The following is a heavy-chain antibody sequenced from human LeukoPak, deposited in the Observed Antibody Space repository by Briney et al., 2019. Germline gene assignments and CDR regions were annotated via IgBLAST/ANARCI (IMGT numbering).Heavy chain of an antibody. V-gene: IGHV4-31*03. Sequence: PSETLSLTCTVSGGSISSGGYYWRWIRQHPGKGLEWIGYIYYSGSTYYNPSLKSRVTISVDTSKNQFSLKLSSVTAADTAVYYCARENLYGGNPYYFGYWGQGTLVTVSS. D-gene: IGHD4-23*01. CDR3: ARENLYGGNPYYFGY. CDR2: IYYSGST. CDR1: GGSISSGGYY. J-gene: IGHJ4*02.